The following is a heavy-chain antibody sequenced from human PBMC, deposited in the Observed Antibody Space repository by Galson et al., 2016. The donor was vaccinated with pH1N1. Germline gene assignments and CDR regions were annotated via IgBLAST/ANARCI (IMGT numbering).Heavy chain of an antibody. CDR3: AKAVGYSYGRFDY. V-gene: IGHV3-9*01. D-gene: IGHD5-18*01. CDR2: ISWNSGSI. Sequence: SLRLSCAASGFTFDDYAMYWVRQAPGKGLEWVSGISWNSGSIAYADSVKGRFTISRDNAKNSLYLQMNSLRAEDTALYYCAKAVGYSYGRFDYWGQGTLVTVSS. CDR1: GFTFDDYA. J-gene: IGHJ4*02.